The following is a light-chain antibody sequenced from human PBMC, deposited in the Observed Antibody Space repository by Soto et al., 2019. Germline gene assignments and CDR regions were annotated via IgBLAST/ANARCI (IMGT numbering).Light chain of an antibody. CDR3: ASYTTSNTLPYV. Sequence: QSALTQPASVSGSPGQSLTISCPGTSSDVGRYNYVSWYQQYPGKAPKLILYDVNNRPSGVSNRFSGSKSADTASLTISGLQAEDEADYFCASYTTSNTLPYVFGTGTKLTVL. V-gene: IGLV2-14*03. CDR2: DVN. J-gene: IGLJ1*01. CDR1: SSDVGRYNY.